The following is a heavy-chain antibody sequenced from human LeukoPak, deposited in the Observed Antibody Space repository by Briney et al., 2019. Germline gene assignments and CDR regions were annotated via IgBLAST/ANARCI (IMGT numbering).Heavy chain of an antibody. D-gene: IGHD2-2*01. Sequence: PGGSLRLSCAASGFTFSSYEMNWVRQAPGKGLEWVSFISNNGDTITYVDSVKGRFTISRDNAKNSLYLQMNSLRAEDTAIYYCARWYCSSTNCHSYYYGMDVWGQGTTVTVPS. CDR1: GFTFSSYE. CDR3: ARWYCSSTNCHSYYYGMDV. J-gene: IGHJ6*02. CDR2: ISNNGDTI. V-gene: IGHV3-48*03.